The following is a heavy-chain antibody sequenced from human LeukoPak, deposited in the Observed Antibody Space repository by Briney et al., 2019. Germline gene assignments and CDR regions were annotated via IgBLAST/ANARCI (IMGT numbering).Heavy chain of an antibody. D-gene: IGHD2-2*01. CDR2: ISSGSSYL. CDR1: GFDFTIFT. V-gene: IGHV3-21*06. J-gene: IGHJ4*02. CDR3: VREGYCSSANCHFDY. Sequence: PGGSLRLSCAASGFDFTIFTMGWVRQARGKALEWVSSISSGSSYLYQADSVKGRFTISRDNAINSLFLQLNSLGVDDMAVYYCVREGYCSSANCHFDYWGQGTLVTVSS.